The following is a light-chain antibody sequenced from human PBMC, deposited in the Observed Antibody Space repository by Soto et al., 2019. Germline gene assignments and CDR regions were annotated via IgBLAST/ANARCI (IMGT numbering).Light chain of an antibody. Sequence: QSVLTQPASVSGSPGQSITISCTGSSSDVGGYNYVSWYQQHPGKAPKLMIYEVSKRPSGISNRFSGSKSGNTASLTLSGRQAEDEADYYCSSYTSSSTLVFGGGTKVTVL. CDR1: SSDVGGYNY. CDR2: EVS. CDR3: SSYTSSSTLV. V-gene: IGLV2-14*01. J-gene: IGLJ2*01.